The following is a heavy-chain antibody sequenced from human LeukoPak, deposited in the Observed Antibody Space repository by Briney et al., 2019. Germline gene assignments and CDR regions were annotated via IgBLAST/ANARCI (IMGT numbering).Heavy chain of an antibody. CDR1: GYTFTSYG. CDR2: MSPNSDNT. Sequence: ASVKVSCKASGYTFTSYGISWVRQATGQGLEWVGWMSPNSDNTGYAQKFQGRVTMTRDTSIGTAYMELSSLTSEDTAVYYCARDFGGNSGWFDPWGQGTLVTVSS. D-gene: IGHD4-23*01. J-gene: IGHJ5*02. CDR3: ARDFGGNSGWFDP. V-gene: IGHV1-8*02.